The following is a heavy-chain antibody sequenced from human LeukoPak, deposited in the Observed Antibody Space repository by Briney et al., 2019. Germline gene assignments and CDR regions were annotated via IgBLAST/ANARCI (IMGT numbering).Heavy chain of an antibody. CDR3: AKELTSSGWFDY. V-gene: IGHV3-30*18. J-gene: IGHJ4*02. CDR2: ISYNGSNK. CDR1: GFTFSSYG. Sequence: ERSLRLSCAASGFTFSSYGMHWVRQAPGKGLEWVAVISYNGSNKYYADSVKGRFTISRDNSKNTLYLQMNSLRAEDTAVYYCAKELTSSGWFDYWGQGTLVTVSS. D-gene: IGHD6-19*01.